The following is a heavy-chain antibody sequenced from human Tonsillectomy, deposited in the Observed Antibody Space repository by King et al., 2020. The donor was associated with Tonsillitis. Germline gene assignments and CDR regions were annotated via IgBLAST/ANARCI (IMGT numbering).Heavy chain of an antibody. Sequence: QLQESGPGLAKPSDTLSLTCTVSGGSISSNNYYWDWIRQPPGKGLEWIGTISYSGSTYYNPSLKSRVTMSVDTSKNQFSLKLSSVTAADTAVYFCAKNYCSNIRCYILGGANYFDPWGQGTLVTVSS. CDR3: AKNYCSNIRCYILGGANYFDP. CDR1: GGSISSNNYY. D-gene: IGHD2-2*02. CDR2: ISYSGST. J-gene: IGHJ5*02. V-gene: IGHV4-39*01.